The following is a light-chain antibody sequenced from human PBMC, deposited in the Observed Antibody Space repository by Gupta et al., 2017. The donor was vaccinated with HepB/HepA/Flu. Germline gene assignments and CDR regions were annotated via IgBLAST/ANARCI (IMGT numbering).Light chain of an antibody. CDR1: ISNIGDNH. V-gene: IGLV1-47*01. CDR3: AGWDDSLRGML. J-gene: IGLJ2*01. Sequence: QSMLTQPPPASGPPGQSVTIYCSVGISNIGDNHVYWYQQFPGTTPNLLIYKHNQRTSGVPDRFSAFKSGTSASLAIXGXRAEDEXDYYCAGWDDSLRGMLFGGGTKLTVL. CDR2: KHN.